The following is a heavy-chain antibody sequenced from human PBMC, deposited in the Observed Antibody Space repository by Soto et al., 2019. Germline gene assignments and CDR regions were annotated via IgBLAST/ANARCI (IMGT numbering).Heavy chain of an antibody. CDR3: AAYLTSTWNSDFDY. Sequence: PGESLKNSCRGSGDSFISYWIGWVRQMPGKGLEWMGIIYPGDSDTRYSPSFQGQVTISAAKNSLSLHMNNLRAEDTAVYYCAAYLTSTWNSDFDYWGQGALVTVSS. D-gene: IGHD1-7*01. J-gene: IGHJ4*02. V-gene: IGHV5-51*01. CDR2: IYPGDSDT. CDR1: GDSFISYW.